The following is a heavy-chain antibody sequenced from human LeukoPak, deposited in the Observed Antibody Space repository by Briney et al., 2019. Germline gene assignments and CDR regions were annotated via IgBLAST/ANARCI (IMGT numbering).Heavy chain of an antibody. CDR2: IMPISGTA. J-gene: IGHJ4*02. Sequence: ASVKVSCKASGGTFISYVINWVRQAPGQGLEWMGGIMPISGTANHAQKFQGRVTITADKSTSTAYMELSSLRSEDTAVYYCARNLYGGNSWDVFDYWGQGTLVTVSS. D-gene: IGHD4-23*01. CDR3: ARNLYGGNSWDVFDY. V-gene: IGHV1-69*06. CDR1: GGTFISYV.